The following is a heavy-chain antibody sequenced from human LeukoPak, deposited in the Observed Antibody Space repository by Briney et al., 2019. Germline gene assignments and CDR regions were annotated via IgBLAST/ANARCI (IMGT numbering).Heavy chain of an antibody. CDR1: GGSISSYY. CDR3: AREWFGELSSRWFDP. Sequence: PSETLSLTCTVSGGSISSYYWSWIRQPPGKGLEWIGYIYYSGSTNYNPSLKSRVTISVDTSKNQFSLKLSSVTAADTAVYYCAREWFGELSSRWFDPWGQGTLVTVSS. V-gene: IGHV4-59*01. D-gene: IGHD3-10*01. J-gene: IGHJ5*02. CDR2: IYYSGST.